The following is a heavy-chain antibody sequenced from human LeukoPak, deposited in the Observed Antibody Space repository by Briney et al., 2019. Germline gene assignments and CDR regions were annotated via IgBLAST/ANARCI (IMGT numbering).Heavy chain of an antibody. V-gene: IGHV3-48*04. CDR3: ARDGSSNGGDI. CDR2: ISSSGSTI. CDR1: GFTFSSYS. D-gene: IGHD4-23*01. Sequence: GGSLRLSCTASGFTFSSYSMNWVRQAPGKGLEWVSYISSSGSTIYYADSVKGRFTISRDNAKNSLYLQMNSLRAEDTAVYYCARDGSSNGGDIWGQGTMVTVSS. J-gene: IGHJ3*02.